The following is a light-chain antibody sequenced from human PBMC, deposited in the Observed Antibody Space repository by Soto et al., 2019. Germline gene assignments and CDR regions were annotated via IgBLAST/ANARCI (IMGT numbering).Light chain of an antibody. Sequence: QSVLTQPPSVSGAPGQRVTIPCTGSSSNIGSFYDVHWYQQLPGTVPKLLIYGDNNRPSGVPDRFSGSKSGTAASLAITGLQAEDEADYYCQSYDNSLNHVVFGGGTKGTVL. CDR1: SSNIGSFYD. J-gene: IGLJ2*01. CDR3: QSYDNSLNHVV. CDR2: GDN. V-gene: IGLV1-40*01.